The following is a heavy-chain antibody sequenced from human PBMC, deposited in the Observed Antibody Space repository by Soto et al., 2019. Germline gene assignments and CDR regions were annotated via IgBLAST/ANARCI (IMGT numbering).Heavy chain of an antibody. V-gene: IGHV1-2*04. CDR1: GYTFTGYY. Sequence: ASVKVSCKASGYTFTGYYMHWVRQAPGQGLEWMGWINPNSGGTNYAQKFQGWVTMTRDTSISTAYMELSRLRSDDTAVDYCARANIVATEIPPYYYFDYWGQGTLVTVSS. J-gene: IGHJ4*02. CDR2: INPNSGGT. CDR3: ARANIVATEIPPYYYFDY. D-gene: IGHD5-12*01.